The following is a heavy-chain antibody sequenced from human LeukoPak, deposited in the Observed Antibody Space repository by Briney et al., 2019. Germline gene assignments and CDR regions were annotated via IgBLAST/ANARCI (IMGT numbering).Heavy chain of an antibody. CDR1: GGSISSSSYY. D-gene: IGHD2-15*01. J-gene: IGHJ4*02. CDR3: AREGYCSGGSCHPPDY. CDR2: ISSSGSTI. Sequence: LSLTCTVSGGSISSSSYYWGWIRQAPGKGLEWVSYISSSGSTIYYADSVKGRFTISRDNAKNSLYLQMNSLRAEDTAVYYCAREGYCSGGSCHPPDYWGQGTLVTVSS. V-gene: IGHV3-11*04.